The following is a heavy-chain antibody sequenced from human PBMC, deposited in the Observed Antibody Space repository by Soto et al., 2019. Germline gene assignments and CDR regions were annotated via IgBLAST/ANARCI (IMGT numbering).Heavy chain of an antibody. J-gene: IGHJ5*02. V-gene: IGHV4-31*03. CDR1: GGSISSGGYY. Sequence: SETLSLTCTVSGGSISSGGYYWGWIRQHPGKGLEWIGYIYYSGSTYYNPSLKSRVTISVDTSKNQFSLKLSSVTAADTAVYYCAAAKYSSSWYQGENWFDPWGQGTLVTVSS. CDR3: AAAKYSSSWYQGENWFDP. CDR2: IYYSGST. D-gene: IGHD6-13*01.